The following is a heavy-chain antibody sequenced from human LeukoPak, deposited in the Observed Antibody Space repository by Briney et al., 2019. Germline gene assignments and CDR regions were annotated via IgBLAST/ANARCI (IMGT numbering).Heavy chain of an antibody. D-gene: IGHD6-13*01. Sequence: ASVKVSCKASGYTFIAKYMHWVRQAPGRGLEWMGWINPNSGGTNYAQKFQGRVTMTRDTSISTAYMELSRLRSDDTAVYYCASRIAGYYFDYWGQGALVTVSS. CDR2: INPNSGGT. V-gene: IGHV1-2*02. CDR3: ASRIAGYYFDY. J-gene: IGHJ4*02. CDR1: GYTFIAKY.